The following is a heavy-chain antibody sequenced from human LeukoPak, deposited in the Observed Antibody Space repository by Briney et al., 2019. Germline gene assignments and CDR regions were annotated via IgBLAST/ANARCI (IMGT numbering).Heavy chain of an antibody. CDR1: GGSISSYY. Sequence: SETLSLTCTVSGGSISSYYWSWIRQPPGKGLEWIGYIYYSGSTNYNPSLKSRVTISVDTSKNQFPLKLSSVTAADTAVYYCARGGSGYLRGDFDYWGQGTLVTVSS. D-gene: IGHD3-22*01. CDR3: ARGGSGYLRGDFDY. CDR2: IYYSGST. J-gene: IGHJ4*02. V-gene: IGHV4-59*01.